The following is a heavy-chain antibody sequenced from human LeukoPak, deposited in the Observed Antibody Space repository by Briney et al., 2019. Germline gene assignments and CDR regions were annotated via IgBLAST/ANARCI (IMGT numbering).Heavy chain of an antibody. CDR2: ISYDGSNK. CDR3: AKRGNTISFFDP. D-gene: IGHD5-24*01. J-gene: IGHJ5*02. CDR1: GFTFSSYG. V-gene: IGHV3-30*18. Sequence: GGSLRLSCAASGFTFSSYGMHWVRQAPGKGLEWVAVISYDGSNKYYADSVKGRFTISRDNSKNTLYLEMNSLRADDTAVYYCAKRGNTISFFDPWGQGTLVTVSS.